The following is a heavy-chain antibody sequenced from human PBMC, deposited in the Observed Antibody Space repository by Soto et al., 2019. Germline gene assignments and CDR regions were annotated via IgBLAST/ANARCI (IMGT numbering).Heavy chain of an antibody. CDR3: ARAENYYYAMDV. V-gene: IGHV3-48*02. CDR1: GFTYSTYG. Sequence: PGGSLRLSCAASGFTYSTYGMNWVRHAPGTGLEWISYISSSSSTIYYTDSVKGRFTISRDNAKNSLYLQINSLRDEDTAVYYCARAENYYYAMDVWGQGTTVTVSS. CDR2: ISSSSSTI. J-gene: IGHJ6*02.